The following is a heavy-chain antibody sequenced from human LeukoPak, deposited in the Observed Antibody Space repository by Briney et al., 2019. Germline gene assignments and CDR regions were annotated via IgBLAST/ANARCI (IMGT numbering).Heavy chain of an antibody. V-gene: IGHV4-59*01. Sequence: PSETLSLTCSVSGGSISGYYWSWIRQPPGEGPEWIGYIYYSGSTNYNPSLKSRVTISVDTSKNQFSLKLTSLTAADTAVYYCARAAAAGPHYYYGMDVWGKGTTVTVSS. CDR2: IYYSGST. D-gene: IGHD6-13*01. CDR1: GGSISGYY. J-gene: IGHJ6*04. CDR3: ARAAAAGPHYYYGMDV.